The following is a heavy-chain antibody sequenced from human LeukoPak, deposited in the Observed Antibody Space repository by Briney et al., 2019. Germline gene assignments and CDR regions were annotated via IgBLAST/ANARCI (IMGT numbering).Heavy chain of an antibody. Sequence: ASVKVSCKASGYTFTSYGISWVRQAPGQGLEWMGWISAYNGNTNYAQKLQGSVTMTTDTSTSTAYMELRSLRSDDTAVYYCARDDHQWLVGIRGNWFDPWGQGTLVTVSS. CDR3: ARDDHQWLVGIRGNWFDP. V-gene: IGHV1-18*01. CDR2: ISAYNGNT. CDR1: GYTFTSYG. D-gene: IGHD6-19*01. J-gene: IGHJ5*02.